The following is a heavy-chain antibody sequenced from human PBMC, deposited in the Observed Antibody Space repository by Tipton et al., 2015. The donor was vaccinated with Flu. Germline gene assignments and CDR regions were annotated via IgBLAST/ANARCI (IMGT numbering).Heavy chain of an antibody. CDR2: IRHDESDK. J-gene: IGHJ4*02. D-gene: IGHD6-19*01. V-gene: IGHV3-30*02. Sequence: GSLRLSCAASEFTFSGALMHWVRQAPGKGLEWVAFIRHDESDKYYSHSVKGRFTISRDNSKDALYLLISSLRPEDTAVYYCAKDGWDTSGWYPFDYWGQGTLVTVSS. CDR3: AKDGWDTSGWYPFDY. CDR1: EFTFSGAL.